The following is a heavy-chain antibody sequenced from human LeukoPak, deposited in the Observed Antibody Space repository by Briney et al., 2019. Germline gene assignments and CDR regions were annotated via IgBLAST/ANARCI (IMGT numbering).Heavy chain of an antibody. V-gene: IGHV3-30*18. J-gene: IGHJ4*02. CDR3: AKSDLGYCSGGSCYNDY. Sequence: PGGSLRLSCAASGXTFSSYGMHWVRQAPGKGLEWVAVISYDGSNKYYADSVKGRFTISRDNSKNTLYLQMNSLRAEDTAVYYCAKSDLGYCSGGSCYNDYWGQGTLVTVSS. D-gene: IGHD2-15*01. CDR2: ISYDGSNK. CDR1: GXTFSSYG.